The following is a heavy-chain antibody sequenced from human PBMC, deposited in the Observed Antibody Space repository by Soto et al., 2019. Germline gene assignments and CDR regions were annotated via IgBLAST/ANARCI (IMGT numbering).Heavy chain of an antibody. CDR3: ASPSLPAAQRSWGWYYYAMDV. J-gene: IGHJ6*02. V-gene: IGHV3-53*01. CDR2: FYRDGTT. Sequence: EVQMVESGGGLIYFGGSLRLSCVVSGFNVNSKYMSWVRQAPGKGREWVSAFYRDGTTYYADSVQGRFTISRDIFRNTLYLQMNSLGPDDTAVYYWASPSLPAAQRSWGWYYYAMDVWGQGTMVTVSS. CDR1: GFNVNSKY. D-gene: IGHD2-2*01.